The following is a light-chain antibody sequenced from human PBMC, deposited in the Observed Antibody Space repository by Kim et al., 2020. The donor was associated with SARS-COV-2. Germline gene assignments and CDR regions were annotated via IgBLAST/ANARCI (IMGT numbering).Light chain of an antibody. CDR3: MQALQTPRFT. CDR2: LGS. V-gene: IGKV2-28*01. J-gene: IGKJ3*01. CDR1: KSLLHSNGYNY. Sequence: DIVMTQSPLSLPVTPGEPASIYCRSSKSLLHSNGYNYLDWYLQKPAQSPQLLIYLGSNRASGVPDRFCGSGSGTDFTLKIIRVEAEDVGVYYCMQALQTPRFTFGPGTKVDIK.